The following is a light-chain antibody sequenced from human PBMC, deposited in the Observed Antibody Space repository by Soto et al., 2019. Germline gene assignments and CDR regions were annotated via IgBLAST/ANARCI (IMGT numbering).Light chain of an antibody. V-gene: IGLV2-14*01. Sequence: QSALTQPASVSGSPGQSITISCTGTSSDVGGYNYVSWYQQHPGKAPKLMIYEVNHRPSGISDRFSGSKSANTASLTISGLQAEDEGDYYCSSSTSSKSVLFGGGTKLTVL. J-gene: IGLJ2*01. CDR1: SSDVGGYNY. CDR2: EVN. CDR3: SSSTSSKSVL.